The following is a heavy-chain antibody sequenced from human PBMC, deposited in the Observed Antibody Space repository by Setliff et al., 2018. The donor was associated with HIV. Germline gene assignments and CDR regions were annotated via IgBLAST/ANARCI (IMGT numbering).Heavy chain of an antibody. CDR1: GDSVNSYNYY. Sequence: PSETLSLTCKVSGDSVNSYNYYWSWIRQHPGKGLEWIGYIYYSGGSYYNPSVRSRVIMSLDTSENHFSLKLSSVTAADTAVYYCVRNSFDYVEEEWGQGTQVTVSS. CDR3: VRNSFDYVEEE. CDR2: IYYSGGS. J-gene: IGHJ4*02. V-gene: IGHV4-31*03. D-gene: IGHD3-9*01.